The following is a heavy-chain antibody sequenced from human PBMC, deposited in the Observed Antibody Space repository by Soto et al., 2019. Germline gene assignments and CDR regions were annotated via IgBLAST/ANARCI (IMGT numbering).Heavy chain of an antibody. V-gene: IGHV3-21*01. J-gene: IGHJ3*02. Sequence: GGSLRLSCAASGFTFSSYSMNWVRQAPGKGLEWVSSISSSSSYIYYADSVKGRFTISRDNAKNSLYLQMNSLRAEDTAVYYCASFYYDDSSGYYKEDAFDIWGQGTMVTVSS. D-gene: IGHD3-22*01. CDR2: ISSSSSYI. CDR1: GFTFSSYS. CDR3: ASFYYDDSSGYYKEDAFDI.